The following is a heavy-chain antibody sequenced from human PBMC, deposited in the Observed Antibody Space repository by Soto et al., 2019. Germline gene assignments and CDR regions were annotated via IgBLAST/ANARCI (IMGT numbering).Heavy chain of an antibody. CDR3: ARWFTYGNFDYFDY. Sequence: PGGSLRLSCAASGFTFSSDWMHWFRQAPGKGLVWVSRIDSGGRTTTYADSVKGQFTISRDNAKNTLYLQMNGLRAEDTALYYCARWFTYGNFDYFDYWGQGTQVTVSS. D-gene: IGHD3-10*01. V-gene: IGHV3-74*01. J-gene: IGHJ4*02. CDR1: GFTFSSDW. CDR2: IDSGGRTT.